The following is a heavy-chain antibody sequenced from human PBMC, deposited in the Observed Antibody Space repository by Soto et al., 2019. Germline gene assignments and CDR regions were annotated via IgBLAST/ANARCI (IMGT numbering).Heavy chain of an antibody. V-gene: IGHV1-2*02. CDR2: INPNSGGT. J-gene: IGHJ4*02. CDR1: GYTFTGYY. CDR3: ARGYPSGYSYGSGSYRTPFDY. Sequence: ASVKVSCKASGYTFTGYYMHWVRQAPGQGLEWMGWINPNSGGTNYAQKFQGRVTMTRDTSISTAYMELSRLRSDDTAVYYCARGYPSGYSYGSGSYRTPFDYWGQGTLVTVSS. D-gene: IGHD3-10*01.